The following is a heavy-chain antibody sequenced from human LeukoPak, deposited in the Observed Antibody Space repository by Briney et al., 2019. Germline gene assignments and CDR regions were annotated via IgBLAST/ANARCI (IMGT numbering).Heavy chain of an antibody. CDR1: GFTFSDYY. V-gene: IGHV3-11*04. CDR2: ISSSGSTI. Sequence: AGGSLRLSCAASGFTFSDYYMSWIRQAPGKGLEWVSYISSSGSTIYYADSVKGRFTISRDNAKNSLYLQMNSLRAEDTAVYYCVKDSSSTWFGGDSKWGQGTLVTVSS. D-gene: IGHD3-10*01. J-gene: IGHJ4*02. CDR3: VKDSSSTWFGGDSK.